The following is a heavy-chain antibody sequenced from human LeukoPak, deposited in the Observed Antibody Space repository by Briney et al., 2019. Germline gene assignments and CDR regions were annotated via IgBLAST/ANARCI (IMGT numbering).Heavy chain of an antibody. CDR3: AREWEGPRAFNI. D-gene: IGHD1-26*01. J-gene: IGHJ3*02. Sequence: SETLSLTCTVSGGSTSSSSYYWSWIRQPPGKGLEWIGYIHYSGSTNYSPSLKSRVTISVDTSENQFSLKLSSVTAADTAVYYCAREWEGPRAFNIWGQETMVTVSS. CDR2: IHYSGST. CDR1: GGSTSSSSYY. V-gene: IGHV4-61*01.